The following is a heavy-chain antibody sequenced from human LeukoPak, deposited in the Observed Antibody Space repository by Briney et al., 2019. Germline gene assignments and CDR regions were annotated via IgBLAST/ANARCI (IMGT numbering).Heavy chain of an antibody. J-gene: IGHJ4*02. Sequence: GGSLRLSCAASGFTVSSNYMSWVRQAPGKGLEWVSVIYSGGSTYYADSVKGRFTISRDNSKNTLYLQMNSLRAEDTAVHYCARDDSSGYADFDYWGQGTLVTVSS. CDR1: GFTVSSNY. D-gene: IGHD3-22*01. CDR2: IYSGGST. CDR3: ARDDSSGYADFDY. V-gene: IGHV3-53*01.